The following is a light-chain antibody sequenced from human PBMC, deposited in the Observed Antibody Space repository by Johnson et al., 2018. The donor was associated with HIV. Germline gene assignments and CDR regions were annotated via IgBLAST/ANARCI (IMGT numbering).Light chain of an antibody. Sequence: QSVLTQPPSVSAAPGQKVTISCSGSSSNIGNKYVSWYQQLPGTAPKLLIYEHTKRPSGIPDRFSGSKSGTSATLGITGLQTGDEADYYCGTWDSSLSAYAFGTGTKVTVL. CDR2: EHT. J-gene: IGLJ1*01. CDR1: SSNIGNKY. CDR3: GTWDSSLSAYA. V-gene: IGLV1-51*02.